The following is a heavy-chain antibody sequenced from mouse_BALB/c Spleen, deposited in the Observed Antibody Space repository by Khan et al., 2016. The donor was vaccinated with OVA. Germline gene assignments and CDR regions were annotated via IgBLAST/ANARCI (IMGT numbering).Heavy chain of an antibody. J-gene: IGHJ2*01. CDR1: GYSITSDYA. CDR3: ARIYGGDFDY. CDR2: ISYSGNT. Sequence: VQLKESGPGLVKPSQSLSLTCTVTGYSITSDYAWNWIRQFPGNKLEWMGYISYSGNTKYNPSLKSRISITRDTSKTQFFLQLNSVTTEDTATYYCARIYGGDFDYWGQGTTLTVSS. V-gene: IGHV3-2*02. D-gene: IGHD1-1*01.